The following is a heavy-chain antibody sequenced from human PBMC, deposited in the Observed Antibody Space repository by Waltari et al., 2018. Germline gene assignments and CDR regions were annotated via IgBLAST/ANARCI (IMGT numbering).Heavy chain of an antibody. Sequence: QVQLVQSGAEVKKPGSSVKVSCKASVGTFSSYAIRGGRQAPGQGREWVGGIITSVGTANYAQKFQGRVTITAEESTSTAYMELSSLRSEDTAVYYCAREPGLNDYGDYGGLDYWGQGTLVTVSS. D-gene: IGHD4-17*01. CDR3: AREPGLNDYGDYGGLDY. J-gene: IGHJ4*02. V-gene: IGHV1-69*01. CDR1: VGTFSSYA. CDR2: IITSVGTA.